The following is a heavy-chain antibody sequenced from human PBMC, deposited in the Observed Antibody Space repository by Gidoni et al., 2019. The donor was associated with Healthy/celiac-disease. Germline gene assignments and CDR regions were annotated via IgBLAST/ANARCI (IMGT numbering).Heavy chain of an antibody. J-gene: IGHJ6*02. Sequence: EVQLVESGGGLVKPGGSLRLSCAASGFTFSSYSMNWVRQAPGKGLEWVSSISSSSSYIYYADSVKGRFTISRDNAKNSLYLQMNSLRAEDTAVYYCARDLGTVVVAATLRDYGMDVWGQGTTVTVSS. CDR2: ISSSSSYI. CDR1: GFTFSSYS. CDR3: ARDLGTVVVAATLRDYGMDV. V-gene: IGHV3-21*01. D-gene: IGHD2-15*01.